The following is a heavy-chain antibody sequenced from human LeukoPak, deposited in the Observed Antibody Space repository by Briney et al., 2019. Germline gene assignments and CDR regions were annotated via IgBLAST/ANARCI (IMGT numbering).Heavy chain of an antibody. V-gene: IGHV4-59*01. CDR3: ARSEEQWLVAAGWFDP. D-gene: IGHD6-19*01. CDR2: NYHSGST. Sequence: SETLSLTCTVSGGSISSYYWSWIRQPPGKGLEWIGYNYHSGSTNYNPSLKSRVTISVDTSKNQFSLKLSSVTAADTAVYYCARSEEQWLVAAGWFDPWGQGTLVTVSS. J-gene: IGHJ5*02. CDR1: GGSISSYY.